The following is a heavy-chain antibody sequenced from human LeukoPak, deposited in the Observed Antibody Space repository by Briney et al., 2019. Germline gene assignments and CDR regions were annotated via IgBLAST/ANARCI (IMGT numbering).Heavy chain of an antibody. Sequence: GGSLRLSCAASGFSLRAYDLIWVRQAPGKGLDWVSIINGGGDIMMYEDSVKGRFTISRDNSKNTFYLQMNSLRVEDTAVYYCAMRDRGYGLDIWGQGTMVTISS. CDR2: INGGGDIM. CDR3: AMRDRGYGLDI. J-gene: IGHJ3*02. V-gene: IGHV3-23*01. CDR1: GFSLRAYD. D-gene: IGHD3-10*01.